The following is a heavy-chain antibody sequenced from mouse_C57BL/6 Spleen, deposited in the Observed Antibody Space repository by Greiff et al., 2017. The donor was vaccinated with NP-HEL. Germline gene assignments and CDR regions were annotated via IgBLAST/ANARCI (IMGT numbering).Heavy chain of an antibody. J-gene: IGHJ3*01. CDR3: ARYNGYDGFAY. CDR1: GFTFTDYY. D-gene: IGHD2-2*01. CDR2: IRNKANGYTT. V-gene: IGHV7-3*01. Sequence: EVQLVESGGGLVQPGGSLSLSCAASGFTFTDYYMSWVRQPPGKALEWLGFIRNKANGYTTEYSASVRGRFTISRDNSQSILYLQMNALRAEDSATYYCARYNGYDGFAYWGQGTLVTVSA.